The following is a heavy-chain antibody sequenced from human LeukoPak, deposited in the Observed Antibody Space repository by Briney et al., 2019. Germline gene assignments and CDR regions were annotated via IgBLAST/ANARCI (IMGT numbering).Heavy chain of an antibody. Sequence: GGSLRLSCTASGFILRTHAMSWVRQAPGKGLEWLSTITITDGGAYYIDSVKGRFTMSRDNSKNTLYLQMNSLRAEDTAVYYCTREAWRPYLDYWGQGTLVTVSS. CDR2: ITITDGGA. J-gene: IGHJ4*02. CDR3: TREAWRPYLDY. D-gene: IGHD3-3*01. V-gene: IGHV3-23*01. CDR1: GFILRTHA.